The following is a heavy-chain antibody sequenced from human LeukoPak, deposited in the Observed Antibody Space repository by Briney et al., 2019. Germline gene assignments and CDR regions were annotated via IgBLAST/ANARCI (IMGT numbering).Heavy chain of an antibody. CDR1: GFTFSSYA. D-gene: IGHD3-3*01. Sequence: GGSLRLSCAASGFTFSSYAMSWVRQAPGKGLEWVSAISGSGGSTYYADSVKGRFTISRDNSKNTLYLQMNSLRAEDTAVYYCAKAGRITIFGVVKTSLYYFDYWGQGTLVTVSS. J-gene: IGHJ4*02. V-gene: IGHV3-23*01. CDR2: ISGSGGST. CDR3: AKAGRITIFGVVKTSLYYFDY.